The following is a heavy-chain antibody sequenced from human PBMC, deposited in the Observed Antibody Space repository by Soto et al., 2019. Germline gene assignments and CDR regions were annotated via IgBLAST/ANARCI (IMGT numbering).Heavy chain of an antibody. D-gene: IGHD6-19*01. Sequence: GGSLRLSCAASGFTVSSYSMNWVRQAPGKGLEWVSSISSRSSYIYYADSVKGRFTISRDNAKNSLYLQMNSLRAEDTAVYYCARDGIAVAGTSYYYGMDVWGQGTTVTVSS. J-gene: IGHJ6*02. V-gene: IGHV3-21*01. CDR3: ARDGIAVAGTSYYYGMDV. CDR1: GFTVSSYS. CDR2: ISSRSSYI.